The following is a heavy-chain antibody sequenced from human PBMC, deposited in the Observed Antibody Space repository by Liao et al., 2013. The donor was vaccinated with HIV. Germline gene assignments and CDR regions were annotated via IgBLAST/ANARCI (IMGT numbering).Heavy chain of an antibody. Sequence: QVQLQQWGAGLLKPSETLSLTCAVYGGSFSGYYWSWIRQPPREGAWSGLGKVNHSGSTNYNPSLKSRVTISVDTSKNQFALRLRSVTAADTAVYYCARSASADSGFYMDVWGKGTTVTVSS. D-gene: IGHD2-21*01. V-gene: IGHV4-34*01. J-gene: IGHJ6*03. CDR3: ARSASADSGFYMDV. CDR2: VNHSGST. CDR1: GGSFSGYY.